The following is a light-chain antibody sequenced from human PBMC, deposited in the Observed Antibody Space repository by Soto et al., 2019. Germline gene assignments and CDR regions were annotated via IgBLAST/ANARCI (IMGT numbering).Light chain of an antibody. CDR1: QSVSNS. CDR2: DVS. V-gene: IGKV3-11*01. CDR3: HQRYNWPRVT. Sequence: ETVLTQSPATLSLSPGERATLSCRASQSVSNSLAWYQQKPGQPPRLLIYDVSNRATGIPARFSGSGSGTDFTLTITSLEPEDFAVYFCHQRYNWPRVTFGQGTRLEIK. J-gene: IGKJ5*01.